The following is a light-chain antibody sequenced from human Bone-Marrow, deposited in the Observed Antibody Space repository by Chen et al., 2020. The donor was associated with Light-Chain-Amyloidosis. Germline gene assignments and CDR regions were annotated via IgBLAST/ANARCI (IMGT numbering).Light chain of an antibody. J-gene: IGLJ1*01. V-gene: IGLV2-14*01. CDR1: SSDVGGDNH. CDR3: SSYTITNTLV. Sequence: QSALTKPASVSGSPGQSINISCTGTSSDVGGDNHVSWYHQHPDKAPKLMIYEVTNRPSSVPDRFSGSKSDNTASLTISGLQTEDAADYFCSSYTITNTLVFGSGTRVTVL. CDR2: EVT.